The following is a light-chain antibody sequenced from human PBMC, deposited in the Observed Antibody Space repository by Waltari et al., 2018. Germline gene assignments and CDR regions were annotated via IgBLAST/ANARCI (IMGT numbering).Light chain of an antibody. CDR2: KAN. V-gene: IGLV8-61*01. CDR1: SGSLSTTSY. CDR3: ALYMGSGIWV. Sequence: QTVVTQETSLSVSPGGTVTLTCALSSGSLSTTSYATWYQQTPGQSPRTLVYKANARSSGVPDRFSGSILGNTAALTIPGAQADDESDYYCALYMGSGIWVFGGGTRLPVL. J-gene: IGLJ3*02.